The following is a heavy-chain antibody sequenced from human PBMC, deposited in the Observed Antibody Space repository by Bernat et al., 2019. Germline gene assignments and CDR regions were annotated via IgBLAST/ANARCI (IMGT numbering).Heavy chain of an antibody. CDR2: INWNGGST. V-gene: IGHV3-20*04. J-gene: IGHJ5*02. D-gene: IGHD3-10*01. CDR1: GFTFDDYG. CDR3: ARAPYYYGSGSFAWFDP. Sequence: EVQLVESGGGVVRPGGSLRLSCAASGFTFDDYGMSWVRQAPGKVLEWVSGINWNGGSTGYADSVKGRFTISRDNAKNSLYLQMNSLRAEDTALYYCARAPYYYGSGSFAWFDPWGQGTLVTVAS.